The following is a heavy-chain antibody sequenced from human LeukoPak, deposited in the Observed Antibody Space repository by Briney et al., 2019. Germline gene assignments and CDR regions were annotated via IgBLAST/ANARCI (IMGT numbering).Heavy chain of an antibody. V-gene: IGHV3-7*02. CDR1: EFTFSNYW. Sequence: PGGSLRLSCAASEFTFSNYWMSWVRQAPGKGLEWVANIKQDGSEKYYLDSVKGRFTISRDNAENSLYLQMNSLRAEDTAVYYCASHEEWELLYYFDYWGQGTLVTVSS. CDR3: ASHEEWELLYYFDY. D-gene: IGHD1-26*01. J-gene: IGHJ4*02. CDR2: IKQDGSEK.